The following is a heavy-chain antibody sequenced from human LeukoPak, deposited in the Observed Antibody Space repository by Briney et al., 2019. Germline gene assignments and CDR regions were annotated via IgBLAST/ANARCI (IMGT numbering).Heavy chain of an antibody. D-gene: IGHD6-6*01. CDR1: GGSITISDYY. V-gene: IGHV4-39*01. Sequence: SSETLSLTCTVSGGSITISDYYWGWIRLPPGKGLEWIGTISHTGTTYYNPSLQSRVTISVDKSKNQFSLKLSSVTAADTAVYYCATREHHVLRTPGDYWGQGTLVTVSS. J-gene: IGHJ4*02. CDR3: ATREHHVLRTPGDY. CDR2: ISHTGTT.